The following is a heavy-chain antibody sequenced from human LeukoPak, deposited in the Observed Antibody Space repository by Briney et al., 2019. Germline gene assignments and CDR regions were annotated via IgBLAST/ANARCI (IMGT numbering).Heavy chain of an antibody. CDR3: ARGKGSPTPFDY. CDR1: GGSVSSGSYY. CDR2: VFYTGST. J-gene: IGHJ4*02. D-gene: IGHD2-15*01. V-gene: IGHV4-61*01. Sequence: PSETLSLTCTVSGGSVSSGSYYWSWIRQPPGKGLEWIGYVFYTGSTSCNPSLKSRVTISVDTSKNQFSLKLSSVTAADTAVYYCARGKGSPTPFDYWGQGTLVTVSS.